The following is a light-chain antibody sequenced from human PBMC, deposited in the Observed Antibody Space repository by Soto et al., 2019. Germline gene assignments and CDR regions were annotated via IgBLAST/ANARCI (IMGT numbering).Light chain of an antibody. CDR3: QQRSNWPLT. J-gene: IGKJ4*01. CDR2: GAS. Sequence: EIVLAQSPATLSLSPGERATLSCRASQSVSIYLAWYQQKPGQAPRLLIYGASNRATGIPARFSGSGSGTDFTLTISSLEPEDFAVYYCQQRSNWPLTFGGGTKVDI. V-gene: IGKV3-11*01. CDR1: QSVSIY.